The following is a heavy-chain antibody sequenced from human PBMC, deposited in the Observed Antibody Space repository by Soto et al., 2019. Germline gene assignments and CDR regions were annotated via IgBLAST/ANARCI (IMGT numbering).Heavy chain of an antibody. J-gene: IGHJ4*02. Sequence: GGSLRLSCAASGFTFSSYSMNWVRQASGKGLEWVSSISSSSSYIYYADSVKGRFTISRDNAKNSLYLQMNSLRAEDTAVYYCARAPPDESSGWYPYYFDYWGQGTLVTVSS. CDR1: GFTFSSYS. D-gene: IGHD6-19*01. CDR3: ARAPPDESSGWYPYYFDY. V-gene: IGHV3-21*01. CDR2: ISSSSSYI.